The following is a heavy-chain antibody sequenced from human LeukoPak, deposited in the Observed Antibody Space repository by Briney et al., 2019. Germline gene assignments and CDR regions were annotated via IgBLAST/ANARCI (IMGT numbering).Heavy chain of an antibody. CDR2: FYYGAKT. CDR3: ARAPLGYCRSTTCYPGVVDT. Sequence: PSETLFLTCTVSGVSISSYFWSCIRQPPGKGLEWIAHFYYGAKTNYNPSLQSRVTISIDTSKNQFSLKLSSVTAADTAVYYCARAPLGYCRSTTCYPGVVDTWGQGTMVIVSS. D-gene: IGHD2-2*01. V-gene: IGHV4-59*01. J-gene: IGHJ3*02. CDR1: GVSISSYF.